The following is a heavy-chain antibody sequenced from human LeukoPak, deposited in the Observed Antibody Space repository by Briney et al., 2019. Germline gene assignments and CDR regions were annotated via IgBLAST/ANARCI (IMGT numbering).Heavy chain of an antibody. CDR3: AKGPSGVVMWGYYFDY. CDR1: GFTFSSYA. D-gene: IGHD2-21*01. Sequence: GGSLRISCAASGFTFSSYAMSWVRQAPGKGLEWVSAISGSGGSTYYAGSVKGRFTISRDNSKNTLYLQMNSLRAEDTAVYYCAKGPSGVVMWGYYFDYWGQGTLVTVSS. CDR2: ISGSGGST. J-gene: IGHJ4*02. V-gene: IGHV3-23*01.